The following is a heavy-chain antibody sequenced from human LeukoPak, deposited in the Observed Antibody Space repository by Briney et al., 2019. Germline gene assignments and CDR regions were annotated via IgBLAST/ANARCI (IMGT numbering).Heavy chain of an antibody. Sequence: GASVKVSCKASGYTFTSYYMHWVRQAPGQGLEWMGIINPSGGSTSYAQKFQGRVTMTRDTSTSTVYMELSSLRSEDTAVCYCARDPTGGDWFDPWGQGTLVTVSS. D-gene: IGHD7-27*01. J-gene: IGHJ5*02. CDR3: ARDPTGGDWFDP. CDR1: GYTFTSYY. V-gene: IGHV1-46*01. CDR2: INPSGGST.